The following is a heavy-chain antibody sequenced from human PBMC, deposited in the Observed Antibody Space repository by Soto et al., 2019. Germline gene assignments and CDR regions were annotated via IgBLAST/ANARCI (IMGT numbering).Heavy chain of an antibody. V-gene: IGHV3-23*01. CDR3: AKRIAVAGSPLYNWFDP. CDR2: ISGSGGST. D-gene: IGHD6-19*01. J-gene: IGHJ5*02. Sequence: GGSLRLSCAASGFTFSSYAMSWVRQAPGKGLEWVSAISGSGGSTYYADSVKGRFTISRDNSKNTLYLQMNSLRAEDTAVYYCAKRIAVAGSPLYNWFDPWGQGTLVTVSS. CDR1: GFTFSSYA.